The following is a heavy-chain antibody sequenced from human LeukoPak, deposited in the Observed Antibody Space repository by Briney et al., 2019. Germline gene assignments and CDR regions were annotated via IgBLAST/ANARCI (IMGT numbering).Heavy chain of an antibody. Sequence: GGSLRLSCSASRFTFSSYSMNWVRQAPGKGLEWVSLIYSGGSTYYADSVKGRFTISRDNAKNSLYLQMNSLRAEDTAVYYCAALDHGHDYWGQGNLVTVS. J-gene: IGHJ4*02. V-gene: IGHV3-66*01. CDR1: RFTFSSYS. CDR3: AALDHGHDY. CDR2: IYSGGST.